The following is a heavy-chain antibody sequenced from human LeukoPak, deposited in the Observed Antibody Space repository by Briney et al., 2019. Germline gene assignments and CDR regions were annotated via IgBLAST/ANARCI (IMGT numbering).Heavy chain of an antibody. Sequence: PSETLSLTCTVSGYSISSGYYWGWIRQPPGKGLEWIGSIYHSGSTYYNPSLKSQVTISVDTSKNQFSLKLSSVTAADTAVYYCAASVAVAARGLYYWGQGTLVTVSS. CDR1: GYSISSGYY. V-gene: IGHV4-38-2*02. D-gene: IGHD6-19*01. CDR3: AASVAVAARGLYY. J-gene: IGHJ4*02. CDR2: IYHSGST.